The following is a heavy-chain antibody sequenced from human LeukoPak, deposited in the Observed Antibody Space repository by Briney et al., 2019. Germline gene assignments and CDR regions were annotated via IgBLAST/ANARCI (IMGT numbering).Heavy chain of an antibody. CDR2: INPNSGGT. D-gene: IGHD3-22*01. J-gene: IGHJ4*02. Sequence: VASVKVSCKASGYTFTGYYMHWVRQAPGQGLEWMGWINPNSGGTNYAQKFQGRVTMTRDTSISTAYMELSRLRSDDTAVYYCPREGLLTGYFDYWGQGTLVTVSS. CDR3: PREGLLTGYFDY. CDR1: GYTFTGYY. V-gene: IGHV1-2*02.